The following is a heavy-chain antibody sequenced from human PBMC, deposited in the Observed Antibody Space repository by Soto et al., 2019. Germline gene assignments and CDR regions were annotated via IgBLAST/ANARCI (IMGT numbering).Heavy chain of an antibody. J-gene: IGHJ3*01. CDR3: ARRRDGPNRDAFDV. CDR1: GFPFRTYS. CDR2: ISSSSNYI. Sequence: EMQLVESGGGLGKPGGSLRLSCATSGFPFRTYSMNWVRQAPGKGLEWISSISSSSNYIYYADSVKGRFTTSRDNARNSLDLQMSSLRADDTAVYYCARRRDGPNRDAFDVWGQGTMVTVSS. V-gene: IGHV3-21*02.